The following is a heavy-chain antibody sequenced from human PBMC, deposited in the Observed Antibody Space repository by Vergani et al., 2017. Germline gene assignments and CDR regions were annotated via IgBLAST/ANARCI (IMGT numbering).Heavy chain of an antibody. CDR1: EYSFGNYW. D-gene: IGHD1-1*01. Sequence: EVELVQSGPEMRKPGESLKISCKGSEYSFGNYWIVWVRQMPGKGREWMGSIYPTDSDTRYSQSFQGQVTISADKSISTAFLQWDSLKASDTALYYCARHTTYTDSWGQGTLVTVSS. V-gene: IGHV5-51*01. J-gene: IGHJ4*02. CDR3: ARHTTYTDS. CDR2: IYPTDSDT.